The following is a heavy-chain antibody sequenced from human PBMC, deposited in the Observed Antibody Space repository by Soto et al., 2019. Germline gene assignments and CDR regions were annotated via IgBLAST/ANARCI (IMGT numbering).Heavy chain of an antibody. Sequence: PGGSLRLSCAASGITFSSYGMHWVRQAPGKGLEWVAVISYDGSNKYYADSVKGRFTISRDNSKNTLYLQMNSLRAEDTAVYYCAKDFDAWEYYYGMDVWGQGTTVTVSS. D-gene: IGHD1-26*01. CDR2: ISYDGSNK. V-gene: IGHV3-30*18. CDR1: GITFSSYG. J-gene: IGHJ6*02. CDR3: AKDFDAWEYYYGMDV.